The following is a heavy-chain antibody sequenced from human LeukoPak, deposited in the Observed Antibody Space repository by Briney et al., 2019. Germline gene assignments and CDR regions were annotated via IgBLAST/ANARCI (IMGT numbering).Heavy chain of an antibody. Sequence: GGSLRLSCAASGFTFGSYVMSWVRQAPGKGPEWVSAISGDGGTYYADSVKGRFTISRDNSKNTLYLQMNSLGGEDTALYYCANSIAAAGRTWGQGTLVTVSS. D-gene: IGHD6-13*01. CDR3: ANSIAAAGRT. CDR2: ISGDGGT. J-gene: IGHJ5*02. CDR1: GFTFGSYV. V-gene: IGHV3-23*01.